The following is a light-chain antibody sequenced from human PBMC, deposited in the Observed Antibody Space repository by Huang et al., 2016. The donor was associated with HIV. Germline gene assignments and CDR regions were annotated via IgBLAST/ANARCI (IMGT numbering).Light chain of an antibody. CDR1: QTVLDSSNNKNY. Sequence: DIVMTQSPDSLAVSLGERATINCMSSQTVLDSSNNKNYLAWYQQKPGQPPKLLIYWASSRESGVPDRFSGSGSGTDFTLTISSLQAEDVAVYYCHQYYDTPYSFGQGTKLEIK. CDR3: HQYYDTPYS. J-gene: IGKJ2*01. CDR2: WAS. V-gene: IGKV4-1*01.